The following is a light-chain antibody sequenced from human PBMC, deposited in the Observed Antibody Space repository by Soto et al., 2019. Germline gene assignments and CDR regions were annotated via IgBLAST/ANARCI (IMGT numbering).Light chain of an antibody. CDR1: QSVGSN. J-gene: IGKJ2*01. Sequence: ETVMTQSPATLSVSPGEGATLSCRASQSVGSNLAWYQQRPGQAPRLLIYGASTKATGIPARFSGSGSGTDFHLTSSGLQSEDFAVYYCQQYNNWPPHTFGQGTKLEIK. CDR2: GAS. V-gene: IGKV3-15*01. CDR3: QQYNNWPPHT.